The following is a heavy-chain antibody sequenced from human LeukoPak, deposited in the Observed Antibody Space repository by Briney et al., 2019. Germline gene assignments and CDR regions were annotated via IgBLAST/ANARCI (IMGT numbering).Heavy chain of an antibody. CDR1: GGSISSYY. J-gene: IGHJ4*02. V-gene: IGHV4-59*01. CDR2: IYYSGST. Sequence: SETLSLTCTVSGGSISSYYWSWIRQPPGKGLEWIGYIYYSGSTNYNPSLKSRVTISVDTSKNQFSLKLSSVTAADTAVYYCARAGRGPGFDYWGQGTLVTVSP. CDR3: ARAGRGPGFDY. D-gene: IGHD3-10*01.